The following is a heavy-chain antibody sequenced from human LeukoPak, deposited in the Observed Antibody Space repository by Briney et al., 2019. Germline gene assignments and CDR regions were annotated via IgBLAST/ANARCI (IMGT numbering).Heavy chain of an antibody. CDR2: TSSSDAGT. D-gene: IGHD3-3*01. CDR1: GFPLSSYA. V-gene: IGHV3-23*01. CDR3: ARVELLILPSLKLALGWFDP. Sequence: PGGSLRLSCAAFGFPLSSYAMSWVRQAPGKGLEWVSATSSSDAGTYHADSVRGRFTISRDNSKNTLYLQMNSLRVEDTAMYYCARVELLILPSLKLALGWFDPWGQGTLVTVSS. J-gene: IGHJ5*02.